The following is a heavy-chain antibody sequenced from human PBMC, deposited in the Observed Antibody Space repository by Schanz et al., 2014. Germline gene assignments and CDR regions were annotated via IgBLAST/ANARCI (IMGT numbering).Heavy chain of an antibody. J-gene: IGHJ6*03. D-gene: IGHD2-2*02. CDR3: AGTYCSSTSCYTGYYYMDV. CDR1: GYTFTDYG. Sequence: QVQVVQSGAEVKKPGASVKVSCKASGYTFTDYGVIWVRQAPGQGLEWMGRIIPILGIANYAQNFQGRVTITADKSTSTAYMELTSLRSEDTAVYYCAGTYCSSTSCYTGYYYMDVGGKGTTVTVSS. CDR2: IIPILGIA. V-gene: IGHV1-69*04.